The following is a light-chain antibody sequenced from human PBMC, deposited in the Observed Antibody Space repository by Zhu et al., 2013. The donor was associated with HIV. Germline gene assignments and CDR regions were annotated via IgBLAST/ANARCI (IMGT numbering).Light chain of an antibody. CDR3: AAWDATLSADV. CDR1: SSNIGAGYD. V-gene: IGLV1-40*01. Sequence: QSVLTQPPSVSGAPGQRVTISCTGSSSNIGAGYDVHWYQQLPGAAPKLLIYDNTNRPSGVPDRFSGSKSGTSASLAISGLQPEDEADYYCAAWDATLSADVFGTGTKVTVL. CDR2: DNT. J-gene: IGLJ1*01.